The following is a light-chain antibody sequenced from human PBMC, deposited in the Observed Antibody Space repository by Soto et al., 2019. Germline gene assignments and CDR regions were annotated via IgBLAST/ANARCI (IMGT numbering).Light chain of an antibody. CDR1: QSINSW. CDR2: DAS. Sequence: DIQMTQYPSTLSASVGDRFTITWRASQSINSWLARYQQKPGKAPKFLIYDASSLESGVPSRFSGSGSGTEFTLTISSLQPDDFATYYCQQYNSYSPTFGQGTKVDIK. CDR3: QQYNSYSPT. V-gene: IGKV1-5*01. J-gene: IGKJ1*01.